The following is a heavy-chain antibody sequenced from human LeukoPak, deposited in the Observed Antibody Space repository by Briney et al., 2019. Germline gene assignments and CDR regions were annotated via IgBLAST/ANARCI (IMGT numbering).Heavy chain of an antibody. D-gene: IGHD6-6*01. CDR2: ISFDGTDK. J-gene: IGHJ3*02. Sequence: GGSLRLSCTVSGFTFRDHWMSWVRQAPGKGLEWVTTISFDGTDKYYADSVKGRFTISRDNSKNTLYLQMNSLRAEDTAVYYCARDPAEYSSSPGAFDIWGQGTMVTVSS. CDR1: GFTFRDHW. CDR3: ARDPAEYSSSPGAFDI. V-gene: IGHV3-30-3*01.